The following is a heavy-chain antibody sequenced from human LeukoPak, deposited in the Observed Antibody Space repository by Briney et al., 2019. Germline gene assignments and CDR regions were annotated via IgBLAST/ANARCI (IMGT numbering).Heavy chain of an antibody. V-gene: IGHV3-15*01. CDR2: IKSETEGWTT. D-gene: IGHD5-24*01. J-gene: IGHJ4*02. Sequence: PGGSLRLSCAASGFTFSKALMNWVRQAPGKGLEWVGRIKSETEGWTTDYAAPVKGRFTISRDDSKNTVHLQMSSLKVEDTAMYYCTTMAKYWGQGTLVTVSS. CDR3: TTMAKY. CDR1: GFTFSKAL.